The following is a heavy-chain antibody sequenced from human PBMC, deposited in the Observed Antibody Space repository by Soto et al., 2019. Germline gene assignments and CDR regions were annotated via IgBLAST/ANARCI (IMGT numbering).Heavy chain of an antibody. CDR2: ISPYNGNT. Sequence: QVQLVQSGVEVQKPGASVKVSCKASGYTFTSYVINWLRQAPGQGLEWMGWISPYNGNTNYGQKLQGRVTMTTDTSTSIAYMELRSLRSDDTAVYYCARGGGVWGSFRYFDYWGQGNLVTVSS. J-gene: IGHJ4*02. CDR3: ARGGGVWGSFRYFDY. V-gene: IGHV1-18*04. CDR1: GYTFTSYV. D-gene: IGHD3-16*02.